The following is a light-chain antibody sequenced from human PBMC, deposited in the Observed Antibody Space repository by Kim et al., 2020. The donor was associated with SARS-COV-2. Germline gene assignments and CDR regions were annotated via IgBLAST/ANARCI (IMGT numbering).Light chain of an antibody. V-gene: IGLV2-11*01. CDR2: NVS. J-gene: IGLJ2*01. CDR3: CSYVGIFSEV. Sequence: QSALTQPRSVSGSPGQSVTISCTGTSSDVVGYDYVSWYQQHPGKAPKLMIYNVSKRPSGVPDRFSGSKSGNTASLTISGLQAEDEADYYCCSYVGIFSEVFGGGTQLTVL. CDR1: SSDVVGYDY.